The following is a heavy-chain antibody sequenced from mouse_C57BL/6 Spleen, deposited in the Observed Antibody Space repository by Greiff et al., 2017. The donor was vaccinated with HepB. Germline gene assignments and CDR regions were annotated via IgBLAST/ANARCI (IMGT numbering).Heavy chain of an antibody. CDR2: ISDGGSYT. Sequence: EVKVVESGGGLVKPGGSLKLSCAASGFTFSSYAMSWVRQTPEKRLEWVATISDGGSYTYYPDNVKGRFTISRDNAKNNLYLQMSHLKSEDTAMYYCARYPFNYFDYWGQGTTLTVSS. CDR1: GFTFSSYA. V-gene: IGHV5-4*03. J-gene: IGHJ2*01. CDR3: ARYPFNYFDY.